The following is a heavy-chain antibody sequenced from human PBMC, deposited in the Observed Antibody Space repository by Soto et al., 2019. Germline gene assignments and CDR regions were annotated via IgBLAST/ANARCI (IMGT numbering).Heavy chain of an antibody. J-gene: IGHJ4*02. CDR2: ISGSGGST. Sequence: GGSLRLSCAASGFTFSSYAISWVRQAPGKGLEWVSAISGSGGSTYYADSVKGRFTISRDNSKNMLYLQMNSLRAEDTAVYYCASIPPSAVGATTEVDYWGQGTLVTVSS. D-gene: IGHD1-26*01. CDR1: GFTFSSYA. V-gene: IGHV3-23*01. CDR3: ASIPPSAVGATTEVDY.